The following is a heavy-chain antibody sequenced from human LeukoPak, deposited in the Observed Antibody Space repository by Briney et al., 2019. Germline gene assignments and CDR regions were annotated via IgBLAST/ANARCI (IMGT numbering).Heavy chain of an antibody. CDR1: GYTFTGYY. J-gene: IGHJ4*02. CDR3: ARVRTTMIVEIFDY. D-gene: IGHD3-22*01. Sequence: ASVKVSCKASGYTFTGYYMHWVRQAPGQGLEWMGWINPNSGGTNYAQKFQGRVTMTRDTSISTAYMELRSLRSDDTAVYYCARVRTTMIVEIFDYWGQGTLVTVSS. V-gene: IGHV1-2*02. CDR2: INPNSGGT.